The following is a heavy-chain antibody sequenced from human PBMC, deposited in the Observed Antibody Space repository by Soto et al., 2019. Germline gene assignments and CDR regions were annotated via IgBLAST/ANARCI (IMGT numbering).Heavy chain of an antibody. CDR1: GYTLTELS. D-gene: IGHD2-15*01. CDR2: FNPESGET. Sequence: GASVKVSCKVSGYTLTELSMHWVRQAPGKGLEWMGWFNPESGETNYAQKFQGRVTMTRDTSTSTAYMELSRLRSDDTAVYYCARDYCSGGSCYSSGTAFDIWGQGTMVTVSS. V-gene: IGHV1-24*01. J-gene: IGHJ3*02. CDR3: ARDYCSGGSCYSSGTAFDI.